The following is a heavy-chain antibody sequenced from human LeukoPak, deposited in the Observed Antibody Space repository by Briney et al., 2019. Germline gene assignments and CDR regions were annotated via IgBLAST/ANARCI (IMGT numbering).Heavy chain of an antibody. CDR2: IKEDGSAK. V-gene: IGHV3-7*01. CDR1: GFSFSTFW. CDR3: AKDFDY. Sequence: GGSLRLSCAASGFSFSTFWMSWVRQAPGKGLEWVANIKEDGSAKYYIDSVKGRFTISRDNAENSLYLQLNSLRVEDTAVYYCAKDFDYWGQGILVTVSS. J-gene: IGHJ4*02.